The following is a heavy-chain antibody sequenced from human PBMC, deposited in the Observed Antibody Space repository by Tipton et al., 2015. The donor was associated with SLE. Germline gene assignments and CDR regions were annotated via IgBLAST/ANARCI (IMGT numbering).Heavy chain of an antibody. Sequence: GSLRLSCTASGFIFSNYGIHWVRQAPGKGLEWVAFIRFDENDKYYGDSVKGRFTISRDNSKNTLYLQMNSLRVEDTAAYYCAKDSRSGTAMGSGYVDHWGQGTLVTVSS. CDR3: AKDSRSGTAMGSGYVDH. CDR1: GFIFSNYG. CDR2: IRFDENDK. D-gene: IGHD5-18*01. V-gene: IGHV3-30*02. J-gene: IGHJ4*02.